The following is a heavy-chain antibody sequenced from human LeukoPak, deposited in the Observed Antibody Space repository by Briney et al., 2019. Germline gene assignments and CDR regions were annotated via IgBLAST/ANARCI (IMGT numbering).Heavy chain of an antibody. CDR2: INTNTGNP. CDR3: AKGPHGVIAAAGTFDP. V-gene: IGHV7-4-1*02. Sequence: ASVKVSCKASGYTFTSYAMNWVRQAPGQGLEWMGWINTNTGNPTYAQGFTGRFVFSLDTSVSTAYLQISSLKAEDTAVYYCAKGPHGVIAAAGTFDPWGQGTLVTVSS. J-gene: IGHJ5*02. CDR1: GYTFTSYA. D-gene: IGHD6-13*01.